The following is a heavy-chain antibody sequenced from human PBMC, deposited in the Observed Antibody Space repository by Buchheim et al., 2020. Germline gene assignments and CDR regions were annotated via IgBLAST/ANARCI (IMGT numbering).Heavy chain of an antibody. V-gene: IGHV1-8*01. CDR2: MNPNSGNT. Sequence: QVQLVQSGAEVKKPGASVKVSCKASGYTFTSYDINWVRQATGQGLEWMGWMNPNSGNTGYAQKFQGRVTMTRNTSISTAYMQLSSLRSEDTAVYYCARDSGSYLRYYYYYYGMDVWGQGTT. CDR3: ARDSGSYLRYYYYYYGMDV. CDR1: GYTFTSYD. J-gene: IGHJ6*02. D-gene: IGHD1-26*01.